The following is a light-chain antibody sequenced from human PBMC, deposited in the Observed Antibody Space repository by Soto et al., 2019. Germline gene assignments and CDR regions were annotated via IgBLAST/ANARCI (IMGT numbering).Light chain of an antibody. CDR2: SNN. CDR1: SSNIGTHH. V-gene: IGLV1-47*01. J-gene: IGLJ2*01. CDR3: ASWYDSLSGVI. Sequence: QSALTQPPSASGTPGQTVTISCSGSSSNIGTHHVYWYQQLPGTAPKLLVFSNNQRPSEVPDRFSASKSGSSASLAISGLRSEDEADYYCASWYDSLSGVIFGGGTKVTVL.